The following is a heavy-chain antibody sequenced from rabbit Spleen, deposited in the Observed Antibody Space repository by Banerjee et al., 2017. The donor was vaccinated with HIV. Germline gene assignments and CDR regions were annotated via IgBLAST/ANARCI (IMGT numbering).Heavy chain of an antibody. CDR1: GFTISSNYN. J-gene: IGHJ4*01. CDR3: ARNYYGGVNGYGYGL. V-gene: IGHV1S43*01. Sequence: QSLEESGGGLVKPEGSLALTCKASGFTISSNYNMCWVRQAPGKGLELIACIYTSSGSTWYASWAKGRFTITRSTSLNTVDLKMTSLTGADTATYFCARNYYGGVNGYGYGLWGPGTLVTVS. D-gene: IGHD6-1*01. CDR2: IYTSSGST.